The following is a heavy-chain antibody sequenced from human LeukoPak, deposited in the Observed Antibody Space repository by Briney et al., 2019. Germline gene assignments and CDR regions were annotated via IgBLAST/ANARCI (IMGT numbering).Heavy chain of an antibody. J-gene: IGHJ4*02. V-gene: IGHV3-7*03. D-gene: IGHD6-19*01. CDR3: AREGIGSSGLSTGAFDY. Sequence: PGGSLRLSCVASGFTFSSYWMTWVRQAPGKGLEWVANIKTDGSQIYYVDSVKGRFTISRDNAKNSLYLQMNSLRVEDTAVYYCAREGIGSSGLSTGAFDYWGQGTLVTVSS. CDR2: IKTDGSQI. CDR1: GFTFSSYW.